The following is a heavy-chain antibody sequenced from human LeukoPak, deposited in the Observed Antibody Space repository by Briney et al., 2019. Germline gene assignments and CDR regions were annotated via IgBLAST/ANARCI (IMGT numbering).Heavy chain of an antibody. D-gene: IGHD5-24*01. J-gene: IGHJ5*02. CDR3: ARRDGYNRAGTWFDP. V-gene: IGHV3-7*01. Sequence: GGSLRLSCAASGFTFSSYWMSWVRQAPGKGLEWVANIKQDGSEKYYVDSVKGRFTISRDNAKNSLYLQMNSLRAEDTAVYYCARRDGYNRAGTWFDPWGQGTLVTVSS. CDR1: GFTFSSYW. CDR2: IKQDGSEK.